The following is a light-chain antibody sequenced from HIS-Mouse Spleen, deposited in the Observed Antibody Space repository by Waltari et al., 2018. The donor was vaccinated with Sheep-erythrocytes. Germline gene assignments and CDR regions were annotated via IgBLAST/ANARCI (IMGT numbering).Light chain of an antibody. CDR1: SSDVGCYNY. Sequence: QSALTQPRSVSGSPGQSVTISCTGTSSDVGCYNYGFWYQQHPGNAPKLMIYDVSKRPSGVPDRFSGSKSGNPASLTISGLQAEDEADYYCCSYAGSYNHVFATGTKVTVL. CDR2: DVS. CDR3: CSYAGSYNHV. J-gene: IGLJ1*01. V-gene: IGLV2-11*01.